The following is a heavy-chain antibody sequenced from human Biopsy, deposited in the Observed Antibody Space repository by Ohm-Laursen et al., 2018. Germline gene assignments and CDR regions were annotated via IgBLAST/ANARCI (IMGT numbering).Heavy chain of an antibody. CDR3: ARGGSGSGYYGMDV. Sequence: VTLSLTCTVSGGAIRSDYWSWIRQTPGKGLEWIGYIYYSGSTNYNPSLKSRVTISVGTSKNQFSLRLNSVTAADPAVYYCARGGSGSGYYGMDVWGQGTTVTVSS. D-gene: IGHD3-10*01. V-gene: IGHV4-59*01. J-gene: IGHJ6*02. CDR2: IYYSGST. CDR1: GGAIRSDY.